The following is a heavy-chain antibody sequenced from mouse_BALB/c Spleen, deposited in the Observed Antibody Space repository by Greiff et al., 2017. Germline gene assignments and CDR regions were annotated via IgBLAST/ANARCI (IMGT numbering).Heavy chain of an antibody. CDR3: ANYGNYDWFAY. Sequence: QVQLQQSGAELARPGASVKMSCKASGYTFTSYTMHWVKQRPGQGLEWIGYINPCGGYTNYNQKFKDKATLTADKSSSTAYMQLSSLTSEDSAVYYCANYGNYDWFAYWGQGTLVTVSA. CDR1: GYTFTSYT. D-gene: IGHD2-1*01. J-gene: IGHJ3*01. CDR2: INPCGGYT. V-gene: IGHV1-4*01.